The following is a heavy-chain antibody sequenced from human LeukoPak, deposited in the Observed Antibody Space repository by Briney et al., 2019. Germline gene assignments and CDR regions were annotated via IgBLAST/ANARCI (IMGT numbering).Heavy chain of an antibody. CDR1: GFTFIAYG. V-gene: IGHV3-30*02. CDR3: AKGGYSNYDQYFQH. D-gene: IGHD4-11*01. J-gene: IGHJ1*01. CDR2: IRYDGSNK. Sequence: GGSLRLSCAASGFTFIAYGMHWVRQAPGKGLEWVAFIRYDGSNKYYADSVKGRFTISRDNSKNTLYLQMNSLRAEDTAVYYCAKGGYSNYDQYFQHWGQGTLVTVSS.